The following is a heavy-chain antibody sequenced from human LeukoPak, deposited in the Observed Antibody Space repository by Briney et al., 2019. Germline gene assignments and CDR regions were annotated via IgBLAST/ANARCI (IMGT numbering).Heavy chain of an antibody. CDR1: GFTFSSYT. D-gene: IGHD2-15*01. Sequence: GGSLRLSCTASGFTFSSYTTSWVRQAPGKGLEWVSAISGSGGSTYYADSVKGRFTISRDNSKNTLYLQMNSLRAEDTAVYYCAGIVVAATRWFDPWGQGTLVTVSS. CDR2: ISGSGGST. V-gene: IGHV3-23*01. CDR3: AGIVVAATRWFDP. J-gene: IGHJ5*02.